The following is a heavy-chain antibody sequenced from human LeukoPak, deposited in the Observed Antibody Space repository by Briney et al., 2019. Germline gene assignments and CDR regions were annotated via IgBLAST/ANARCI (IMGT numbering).Heavy chain of an antibody. V-gene: IGHV1-2*02. Sequence: GASVKVSCKASGYTFTAYYMHWVRQAPGQGLEWMGWINPDSGGTNYAQKFQGRVTMTRDTSISTAYMELSRLRSDDTAVYYCARSGTVIVSDYYYYYMDVWGKGTTVTISS. D-gene: IGHD3-16*02. CDR1: GYTFTAYY. CDR3: ARSGTVIVSDYYYYYMDV. J-gene: IGHJ6*03. CDR2: INPDSGGT.